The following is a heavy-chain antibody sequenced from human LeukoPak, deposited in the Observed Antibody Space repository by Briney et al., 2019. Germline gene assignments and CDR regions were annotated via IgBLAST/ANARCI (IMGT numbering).Heavy chain of an antibody. Sequence: GGSLRLSCAASGFTFSSYGMHWVRQAPGKGLEWVAVIWYDGSNKYYADSVKGRFTISRDNSKNTLYLQMNSLRAEDTAVYYCAKDTSHYYYYYGMDVWGQGTTVTVSS. CDR3: AKDTSHYYYYYGMDV. CDR1: GFTFSSYG. D-gene: IGHD1-26*01. CDR2: IWYDGSNK. J-gene: IGHJ6*02. V-gene: IGHV3-33*06.